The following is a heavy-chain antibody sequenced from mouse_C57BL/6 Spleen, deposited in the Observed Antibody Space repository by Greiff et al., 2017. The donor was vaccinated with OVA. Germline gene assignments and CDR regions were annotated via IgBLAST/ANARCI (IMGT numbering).Heavy chain of an antibody. J-gene: IGHJ2*01. V-gene: IGHV1-50*01. CDR3: ARGGLRLYVDY. Sequence: QVQLQQPGAELVKPGASVKLSCKASGYTFTSYWMQWVKQRPGQGLEWIGEIDPSDSYTNYNQKFKGKATLTVDTSSSTAYMQLSSLTSEDSAVYYCARGGLRLYVDYWGQGTTLTVSS. CDR2: IDPSDSYT. CDR1: GYTFTSYW. D-gene: IGHD2-4*01.